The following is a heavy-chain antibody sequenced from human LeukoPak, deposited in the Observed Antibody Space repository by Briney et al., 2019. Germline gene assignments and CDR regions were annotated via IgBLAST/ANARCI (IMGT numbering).Heavy chain of an antibody. CDR2: INSNGGST. CDR3: ARALSESRPFDY. CDR1: GFTFSSYA. V-gene: IGHV3-64*01. Sequence: PGGSLTLSCAASGFTFSSYAMYWVRQAPGKGLEYVSAINSNGGSTHYANSVKGRFTISRDNSKNTLYLQMGSLRAEDMAVYYCARALSESRPFDYWGQGTLVTVSS. J-gene: IGHJ4*02.